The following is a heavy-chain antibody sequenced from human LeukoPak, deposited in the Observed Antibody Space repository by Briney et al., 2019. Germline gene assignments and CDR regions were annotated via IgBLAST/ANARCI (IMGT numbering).Heavy chain of an antibody. V-gene: IGHV1-2*02. D-gene: IGHD2-2*03. J-gene: IGHJ4*02. CDR3: ARVVDGYCSSTSCEKAFGY. CDR1: GYTFTGYY. Sequence: GASVKVSCKASGYTFTGYYMHWVRQAPGQGLEWMGWINPNSGGTNYAQKVQGRVTMTRDTSISTAYMELSRLRSDDTAVYDCARVVDGYCSSTSCEKAFGYWGQGTLVTVSS. CDR2: INPNSGGT.